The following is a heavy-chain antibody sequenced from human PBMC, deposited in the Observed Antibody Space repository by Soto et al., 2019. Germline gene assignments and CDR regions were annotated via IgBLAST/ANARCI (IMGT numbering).Heavy chain of an antibody. Sequence: PSETLSLTCTVSGGSMNNYYWSWIRQPPGKELEWIGYVYYNGYTDYNPSLKSRVTISVDTSKNQFYLRLNSVTAADTAVYYCARHPSGSPLIYFDYWGQGTLVTVSS. CDR2: VYYNGYT. CDR3: ARHPSGSPLIYFDY. V-gene: IGHV4-59*08. J-gene: IGHJ4*02. CDR1: GGSMNNYY. D-gene: IGHD1-26*01.